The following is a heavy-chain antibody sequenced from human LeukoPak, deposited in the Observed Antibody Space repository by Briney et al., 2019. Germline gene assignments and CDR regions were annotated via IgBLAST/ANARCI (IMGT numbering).Heavy chain of an antibody. Sequence: GGSLRLSCAASGFTFNTYAMSWVRQAPGKGLHLVAAISGRSDRTMYAKSVKGRFTISRDNSKNTVYLQMNSLRAEDTAIYYCAKNFRGYGGSFDYWGQGALVSVSS. CDR3: AKNFRGYGGSFDY. CDR2: ISGRSDRT. CDR1: GFTFNTYA. J-gene: IGHJ4*02. V-gene: IGHV3-23*01. D-gene: IGHD5-18*01.